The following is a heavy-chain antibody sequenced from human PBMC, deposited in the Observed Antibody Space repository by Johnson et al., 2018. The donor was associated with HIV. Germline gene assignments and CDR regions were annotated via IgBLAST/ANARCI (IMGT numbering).Heavy chain of an antibody. CDR2: VSAGGGKT. V-gene: IGHV3-23*04. CDR1: GFSFSNFA. Sequence: VQLVESGGGLVQPGGSLRLSCTASGFSFSNFAMGWVRQAPGKGPQWVSSVSAGGGKTYYADLVGARFTISRDNAKNSLFLQMNSRSAEDTAIYYCARDPPGRAFDVWGLGTTVTVSS. J-gene: IGHJ3*01. CDR3: ARDPPGRAFDV.